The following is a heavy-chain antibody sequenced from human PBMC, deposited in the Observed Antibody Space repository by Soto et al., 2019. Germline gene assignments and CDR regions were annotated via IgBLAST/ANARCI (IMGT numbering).Heavy chain of an antibody. CDR1: GFTVSDNY. Sequence: GGSLRLSCEASGFTVSDNYMTWVRQAPGKGLEWVSLIYSDVYSAGTTYYADSVKGRFTIFRDNSKNTLYLQMNSLRAEDTAVYYCAKDLTVAGYFDYWGQGTLVTVSS. D-gene: IGHD6-19*01. V-gene: IGHV3-53*01. J-gene: IGHJ4*02. CDR3: AKDLTVAGYFDY. CDR2: IYSDVYSAGTT.